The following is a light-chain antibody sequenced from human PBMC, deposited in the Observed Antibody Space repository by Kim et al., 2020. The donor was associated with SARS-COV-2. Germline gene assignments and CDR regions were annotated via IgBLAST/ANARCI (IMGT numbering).Light chain of an antibody. CDR3: CSYAGSYTLI. Sequence: GQSVTIPCTGTSSDVGGYNYVSWYQHHPGKAPKLMIYDVSKRPSGVPDRFSGSKSGNTASLTISGLQAEDEADYYCCSYAGSYTLIFGGGTQLTVL. CDR2: DVS. J-gene: IGLJ2*01. CDR1: SSDVGGYNY. V-gene: IGLV2-11*01.